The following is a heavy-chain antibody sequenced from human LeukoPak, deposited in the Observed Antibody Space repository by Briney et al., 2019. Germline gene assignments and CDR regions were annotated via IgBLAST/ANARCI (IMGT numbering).Heavy chain of an antibody. CDR3: ARDKKSGESSEIDY. CDR1: GFTFSNYW. D-gene: IGHD3-10*01. J-gene: IGHJ4*02. CDR2: INRDGSTT. V-gene: IGHV3-74*01. Sequence: SGGSLRLSCAASGFTFSNYWVHWVRQAPGKGLVWVSRINRDGSTTNYADSVKGRFTVSRDNAKNTLNLRMNSLGAEDTAVYYCARDKKSGESSEIDYWGQGTLVTVSS.